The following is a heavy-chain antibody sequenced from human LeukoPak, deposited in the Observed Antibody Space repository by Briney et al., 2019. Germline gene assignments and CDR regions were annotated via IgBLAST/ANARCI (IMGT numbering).Heavy chain of an antibody. Sequence: SVKVSCKASGGTCSSYAISWVRQAPGQGLEWMGGIIPIFGTANYAQKFQGRVTITADESTSTAYMELSSLRSEDTAVYYCARNRYCSSTSCPSNYYYYGMDVWGQGTTVTVSS. CDR1: GGTCSSYA. CDR2: IIPIFGTA. CDR3: ARNRYCSSTSCPSNYYYYGMDV. D-gene: IGHD2-2*01. V-gene: IGHV1-69*13. J-gene: IGHJ6*02.